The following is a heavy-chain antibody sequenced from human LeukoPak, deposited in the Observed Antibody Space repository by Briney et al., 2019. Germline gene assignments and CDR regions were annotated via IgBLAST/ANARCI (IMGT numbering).Heavy chain of an antibody. Sequence: GRSLRLSCAASGFTFDDYAMHWVRQAPGKGLEWVSGISWNSGSIGYADSVKGRFTISRDNAKNSLYLQMNSLRAEDTALYYCAKSGGYDYDYWGQGTLVTVSS. CDR1: GFTFDDYA. CDR2: ISWNSGSI. V-gene: IGHV3-9*01. J-gene: IGHJ4*02. D-gene: IGHD5-12*01. CDR3: AKSGGYDYDY.